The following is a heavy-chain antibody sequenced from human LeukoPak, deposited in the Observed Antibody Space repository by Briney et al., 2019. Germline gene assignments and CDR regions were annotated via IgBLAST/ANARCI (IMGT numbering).Heavy chain of an antibody. Sequence: GGSLRLSCAASGFTFSNSWMTWVRQAPGKGLEWVASMIGDGSEIHYVDSVKGRFTISRDNAKNSLYLQMNSLRAEDTAVYYCARERPYYYDSSGYADYWGQGTLVTVSS. CDR1: GFTFSNSW. D-gene: IGHD3-22*01. CDR2: MIGDGSEI. J-gene: IGHJ4*02. V-gene: IGHV3-7*01. CDR3: ARERPYYYDSSGYADY.